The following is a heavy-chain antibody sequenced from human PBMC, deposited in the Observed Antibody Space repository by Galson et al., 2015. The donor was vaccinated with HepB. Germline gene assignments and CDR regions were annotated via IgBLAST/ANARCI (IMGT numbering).Heavy chain of an antibody. J-gene: IGHJ4*02. CDR2: ISGSGGST. D-gene: IGHD3-22*01. Sequence: SLRLSCAASGFTFSSYAMGWVRQAPGKGLEWVSGISGSGGSTYYADSVKGRFTISRDNSKNTLYLQMNSLRAEDTAVYYCAKDIYESSGYHYWGQGTLVTVSS. CDR3: AKDIYESSGYHY. CDR1: GFTFSSYA. V-gene: IGHV3-23*01.